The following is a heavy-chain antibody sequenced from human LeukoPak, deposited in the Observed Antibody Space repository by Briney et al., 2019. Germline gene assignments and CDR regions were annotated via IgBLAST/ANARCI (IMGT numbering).Heavy chain of an antibody. CDR1: GFTFSSYG. CDR3: AKDLRLWFGDCPDY. V-gene: IGHV3-30*02. D-gene: IGHD3-10*01. J-gene: IGHJ4*02. Sequence: GGSLRLSCAASGFTFSSYGMHWVRQAPGKGLEWVAFIRYDGSNKYYADSVKGRFTISRDNSKNTLYLQMNSLRAEDTAVYYCAKDLRLWFGDCPDYWGQGTLVTVSS. CDR2: IRYDGSNK.